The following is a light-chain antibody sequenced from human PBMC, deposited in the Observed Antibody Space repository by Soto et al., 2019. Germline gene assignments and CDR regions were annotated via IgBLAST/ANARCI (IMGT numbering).Light chain of an antibody. CDR1: SSNIGAGYD. CDR3: QSYDSSLSGVV. J-gene: IGLJ2*01. V-gene: IGLV1-40*01. CDR2: GNG. Sequence: QSVLTQPPSVSGAPGQRVTISCTGSSSNIGAGYDVHWYQQLPGTAPKLLIYGNGNRASGIPDRFSGSKSGTSASLSITVLQVEDEADYYCQSYDSSLSGVVFGGGTKLTVL.